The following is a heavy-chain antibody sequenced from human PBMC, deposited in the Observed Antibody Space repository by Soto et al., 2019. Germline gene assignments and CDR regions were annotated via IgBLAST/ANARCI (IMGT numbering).Heavy chain of an antibody. V-gene: IGHV4-59*01. Sequence: SEILSLTCPVSGVSSSDYYWSWIRQPPGKGLEWIGYIYYSGNTNYNPSLKSRVTISEDTSKNQFSLRLSSVTTADTAVYYCARDREYYDSSGLYFDYWGQGTLVTVSS. CDR3: ARDREYYDSSGLYFDY. J-gene: IGHJ4*02. CDR2: IYYSGNT. CDR1: GVSSSDYY. D-gene: IGHD3-22*01.